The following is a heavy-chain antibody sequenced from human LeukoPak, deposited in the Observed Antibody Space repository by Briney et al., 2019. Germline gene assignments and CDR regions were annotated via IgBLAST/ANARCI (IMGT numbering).Heavy chain of an antibody. CDR3: AKGTIVDRLVFGFDV. J-gene: IGHJ6*02. Sequence: GGSLRLSCAASGFTVSSNYMSWVRQAPGKGLEWVSVIYVVGSTYYADSVKGRFTISRDNSRSILYLQMHSLRAEDTATYYCAKGTIVDRLVFGFDVWGQGTTVTVS. D-gene: IGHD1-14*01. CDR2: IYVVGST. CDR1: GFTVSSNY. V-gene: IGHV3-53*01.